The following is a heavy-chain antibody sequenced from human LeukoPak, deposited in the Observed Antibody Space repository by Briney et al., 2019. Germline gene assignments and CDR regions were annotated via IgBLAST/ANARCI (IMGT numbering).Heavy chain of an antibody. D-gene: IGHD2-2*01. CDR2: IRYDESNK. Sequence: GGSLRLACAASGFTFSTYGMHWVRLAPRKGLEWVAFIRYDESNKYYADSVKGRFTISRDNSKNTLYLQMNSLRADDTAVYYCAKGQYCTSTSCYRQYGGFDSWGQGTLVTVSS. CDR3: AKGQYCTSTSCYRQYGGFDS. J-gene: IGHJ4*02. V-gene: IGHV3-30*02. CDR1: GFTFSTYG.